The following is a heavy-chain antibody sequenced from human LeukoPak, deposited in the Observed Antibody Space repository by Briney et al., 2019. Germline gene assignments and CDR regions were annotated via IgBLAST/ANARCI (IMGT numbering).Heavy chain of an antibody. J-gene: IGHJ4*02. CDR2: TNNDGSST. CDR1: GFTFSSYW. CDR3: ARTYCSGGSCYEDF. V-gene: IGHV3-74*01. Sequence: GGSLRLSCAASGFTFSSYWMHWVRQAPGKGLVWVSRTNNDGSSTSYAEAVKGRFTISRDNARNTLYLQMNSLGAEDTAVYYCARTYCSGGSCYEDFWGQGTLVTVSS. D-gene: IGHD2-15*01.